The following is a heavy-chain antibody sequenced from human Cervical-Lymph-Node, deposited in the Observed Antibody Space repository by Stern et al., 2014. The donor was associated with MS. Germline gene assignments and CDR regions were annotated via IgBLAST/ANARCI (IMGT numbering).Heavy chain of an antibody. CDR1: GGTFRNYA. CDR2: LIIIFDKA. D-gene: IGHD3-22*01. J-gene: IGHJ1*01. Sequence: QVQLVQSGPEVKKPGSSVKVSCKASGGTFRNYAISWVRQAPGQGLEWMGGLIIIFDKANYAPKFPGRGTVSRDESTSTAYMELSSLRSEDTAVYYCARASERSGYYPDYFQYWGQGTPVTVSS. V-gene: IGHV1-69*01. CDR3: ARASERSGYYPDYFQY.